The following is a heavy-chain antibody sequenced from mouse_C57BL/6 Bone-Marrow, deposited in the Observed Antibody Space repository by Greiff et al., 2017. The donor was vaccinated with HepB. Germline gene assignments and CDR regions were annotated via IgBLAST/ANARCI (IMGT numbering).Heavy chain of an antibody. V-gene: IGHV1-64*01. CDR1: GYTFTSYW. Sequence: VQLQQPGAELVKPGASVKLSCKASGYTFTSYWMHWVKQRPGQGLEWIGMIHPNSGSTNYNEKFKSKATLTVDKSSSTAYMQLSSLTSEDSAVYYCARGIYYYGSGYFDVWGTGTTVTVSS. D-gene: IGHD1-1*01. CDR3: ARGIYYYGSGYFDV. CDR2: IHPNSGST. J-gene: IGHJ1*03.